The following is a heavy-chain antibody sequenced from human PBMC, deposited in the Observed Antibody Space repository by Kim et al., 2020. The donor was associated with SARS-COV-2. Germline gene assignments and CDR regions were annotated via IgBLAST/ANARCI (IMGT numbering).Heavy chain of an antibody. CDR3: TKVNWGSYRSSDY. V-gene: IGHV3-53*01. CDR1: GFTVSDTV. CDR2: IYTGGVT. Sequence: GVSLRLSCAASGFTVSDTVMNWVRQAPGKGLDLVSIIYTGGVTDYADAVKGRFTVSRDNSKNTLYLQMNSLRAEDTAVYYCTKVNWGSYRSSDYWGQGTLVTVSS. J-gene: IGHJ4*02. D-gene: IGHD3-16*02.